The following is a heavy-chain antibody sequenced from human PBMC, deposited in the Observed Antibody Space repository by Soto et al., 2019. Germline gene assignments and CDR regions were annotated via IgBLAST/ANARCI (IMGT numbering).Heavy chain of an antibody. CDR3: ARDDLVVPAATYYYYGMDV. CDR1: GYTFTRYG. Sequence: ASVKVSCKASGYTFTRYGISWVRQAPGQGLEWMGWISAYNGNTNYAQKLQGRVTMTTDTSTSTAYMELRSLRSDDTAVYYCARDDLVVPAATYYYYGMDVWGQGTTVTVSS. V-gene: IGHV1-18*01. CDR2: ISAYNGNT. J-gene: IGHJ6*02. D-gene: IGHD2-2*01.